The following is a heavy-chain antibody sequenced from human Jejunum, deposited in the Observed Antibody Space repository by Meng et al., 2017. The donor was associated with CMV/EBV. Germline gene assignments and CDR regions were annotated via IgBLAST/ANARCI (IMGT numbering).Heavy chain of an antibody. V-gene: IGHV3-66*02. J-gene: IGHJ6*02. D-gene: IGHD3-3*01. CDR1: NNY. CDR3: ARHIAISGVVMLPYFYYGMDV. CDR2: IYPAGST. Sequence: NNYVSWVRQAPGKGLEWVSVIYPAGSTSYAYSVEGRFTVSRDNSKNTVFLQMSSLRADDTAVYYCARHIAISGVVMLPYFYYGMDVWGQGTTVTVSS.